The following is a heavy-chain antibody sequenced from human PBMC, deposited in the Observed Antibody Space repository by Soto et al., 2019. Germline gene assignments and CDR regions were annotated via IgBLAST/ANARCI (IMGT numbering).Heavy chain of an antibody. CDR3: ASARHIGP. CDR1: GFTFSNYW. J-gene: IGHJ5*02. D-gene: IGHD2-21*01. CDR2: IKEDGSER. V-gene: IGHV3-7*01. Sequence: EVQLVESGGDLVQPGGSLRLSCAASGFTFSNYWMSWVRQAPGKGLGWVANIKEDGSERNYVDSVKGRFTISRDNAENSLYLQMNSLRAEDTAVYYCASARHIGPWGQGTLVTVSS.